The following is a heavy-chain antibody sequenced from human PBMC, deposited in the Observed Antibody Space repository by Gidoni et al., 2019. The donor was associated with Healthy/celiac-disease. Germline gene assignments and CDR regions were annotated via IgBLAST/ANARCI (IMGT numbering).Heavy chain of an antibody. CDR3: ARGIVGATKFDY. CDR2: INHRGST. D-gene: IGHD1-26*01. V-gene: IGHV4-34*01. Sequence: QVQLQQWGAGLLKPSETLSLTCAVYGGSFSGYNWNWIRQPPGKGLEWIGEINHRGSTNYNPSLKSRVTISVDTSKNQFSLELTSVTAADTAVYFCARGIVGATKFDYWGQGTLVTVSS. J-gene: IGHJ4*02. CDR1: GGSFSGYN.